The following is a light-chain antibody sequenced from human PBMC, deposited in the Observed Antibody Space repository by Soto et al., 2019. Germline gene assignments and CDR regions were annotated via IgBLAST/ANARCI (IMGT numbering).Light chain of an antibody. Sequence: EIVMPHSPATLSVSPGERATLSCRASQSVSSNLAWYQQKPGQAPRLLIYGASTRATGIPARFSGSGSGTEFTLTICSLQSEDFAVYYCQQYNNWPPWTFGQGTKGISN. CDR3: QQYNNWPPWT. J-gene: IGKJ1*01. CDR2: GAS. V-gene: IGKV3-15*01. CDR1: QSVSSN.